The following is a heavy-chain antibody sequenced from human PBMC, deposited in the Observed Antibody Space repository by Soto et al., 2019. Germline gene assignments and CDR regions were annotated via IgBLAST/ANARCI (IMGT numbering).Heavy chain of an antibody. D-gene: IGHD3-3*02. V-gene: IGHV3-7*01. CDR2: MKQDGSEK. Sequence: EVQLVESGGGLVQPGGSLRLSCEASGFTFSSFSMDWVRQAPGKGLEWVANMKQDGSEKYYGDSVKGRFTISRDNAQKSLFPQMERRRAEDTTVYYCTTRLAVSGFAHWGQGTLVTVSS. J-gene: IGHJ4*02. CDR1: GFTFSSFS. CDR3: TTRLAVSGFAH.